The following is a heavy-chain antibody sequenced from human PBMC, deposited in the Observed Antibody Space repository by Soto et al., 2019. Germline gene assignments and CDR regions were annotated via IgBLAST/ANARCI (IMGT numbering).Heavy chain of an antibody. CDR1: GGSISSGGSS. V-gene: IGHV4-30-2*01. CDR3: ARAGDSSGPVALGY. CDR2: IYHSGST. Sequence: SETLSLTCTVSGGSISSGGSSWNWIRQPPGKGLEWIGYIYHSGSTYYNPFLKSRVTISVDRSKNQFSLKLSSVTAADTAVYYCARAGDSSGPVALGYWGQGTLVTVSS. D-gene: IGHD6-19*01. J-gene: IGHJ4*02.